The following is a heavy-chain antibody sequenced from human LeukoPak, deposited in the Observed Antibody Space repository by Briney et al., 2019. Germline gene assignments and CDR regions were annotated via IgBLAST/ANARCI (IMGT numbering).Heavy chain of an antibody. D-gene: IGHD2-15*01. J-gene: IGHJ4*02. Sequence: GGSLRLSCAASGFTFSSYSMKWVRQAPGKGLEWVSHIDGGSSAIYYAGSVKGRFTISRDNARNSLYLQMNSLRGEDTGVYYCARDSGRGGSCDYWGQGTLVTVSS. CDR1: GFTFSSYS. CDR2: IDGGSSAI. CDR3: ARDSGRGGSCDY. V-gene: IGHV3-48*01.